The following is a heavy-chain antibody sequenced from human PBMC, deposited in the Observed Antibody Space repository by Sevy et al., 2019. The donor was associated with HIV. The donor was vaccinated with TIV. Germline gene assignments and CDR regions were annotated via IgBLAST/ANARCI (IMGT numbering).Heavy chain of an antibody. D-gene: IGHD2-15*01. Sequence: GGSLRLSCAASEFTFSSYAMSWVRQAPGKGLEWVSSVSGSGRYTYYADSVEGRFTISRDNSKNSLYVQRNSLRAEDTAVYFCAKGYCSGGSCPRDYYYYGMDVWGQGTTVTVSS. CDR1: EFTFSSYA. CDR2: VSGSGRYT. V-gene: IGHV3-23*01. J-gene: IGHJ6*02. CDR3: AKGYCSGGSCPRDYYYYGMDV.